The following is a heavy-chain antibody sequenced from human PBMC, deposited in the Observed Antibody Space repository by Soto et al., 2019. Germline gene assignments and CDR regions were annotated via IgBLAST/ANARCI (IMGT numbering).Heavy chain of an antibody. Sequence: ASVKVSCKASGDTFTSYGISWVRQAPGQGLEWMGWISAYNGNTNYAQKLQGRVTMTTDTSTSTAYMELRSLRSEDTAVYYCAIAKTLSGYYDYWGPGTLVTVSS. J-gene: IGHJ4*02. D-gene: IGHD1-26*01. V-gene: IGHV1-18*01. CDR1: GDTFTSYG. CDR3: AIAKTLSGYYDY. CDR2: ISAYNGNT.